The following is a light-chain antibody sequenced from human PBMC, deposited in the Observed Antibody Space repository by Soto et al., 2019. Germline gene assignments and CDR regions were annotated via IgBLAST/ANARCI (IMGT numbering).Light chain of an antibody. Sequence: QSALTQPRSVSGSPGQSVTISCTGTSSDVGGYNYVSWYQQHPGKAPKLMIYDVNKRPSGVPDRFSGSKSGNTASLTISGLQAEDEADYYCSSYTSSSTDVVFGGGTKLTVL. CDR2: DVN. J-gene: IGLJ2*01. CDR3: SSYTSSSTDVV. CDR1: SSDVGGYNY. V-gene: IGLV2-11*01.